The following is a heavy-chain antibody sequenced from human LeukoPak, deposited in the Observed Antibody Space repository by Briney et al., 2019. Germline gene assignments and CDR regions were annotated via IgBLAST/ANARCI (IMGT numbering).Heavy chain of an antibody. CDR2: ISAYNGNT. Sequence: VASVKVSCKASGYTFTSYGISWVRQAPGQGLEWMGWISAYNGNTNYAQKLQGRVTMTTDTSTSTAYMELRSLRSDDTAVPGRRGDIVVVPAAIYPDYWGQGTLVTVSS. D-gene: IGHD2-2*01. CDR1: GYTFTSYG. CDR3: RGDIVVVPAAIYPDY. J-gene: IGHJ4*02. V-gene: IGHV1-18*01.